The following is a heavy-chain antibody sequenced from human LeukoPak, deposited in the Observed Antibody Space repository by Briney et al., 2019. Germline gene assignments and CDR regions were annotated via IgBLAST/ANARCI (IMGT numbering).Heavy chain of an antibody. CDR3: ARLLTRFGEYYFDY. Sequence: LRLSCAASGFTFSSYGMHWARQAPGKGLEWIGSIYHSGSTYYNPSLKSRVTISVDTSKNQFSLKLSSVTAADTAVYYCARLLTRFGEYYFDYWGQGTLVTVSS. CDR2: IYHSGST. J-gene: IGHJ4*02. D-gene: IGHD3-10*02. CDR1: GFTFSSYG. V-gene: IGHV4-38-2*01.